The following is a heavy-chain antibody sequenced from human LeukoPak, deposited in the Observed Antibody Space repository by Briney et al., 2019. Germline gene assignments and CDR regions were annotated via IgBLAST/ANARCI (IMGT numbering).Heavy chain of an antibody. V-gene: IGHV3-23*01. CDR3: ARVGSYKNSGPLPFDS. CDR1: GFTFSSYA. D-gene: IGHD1-26*01. J-gene: IGHJ4*02. Sequence: GGSLRLSCAASGFTFSSYAMSWVRQAPGKGLEWVSAISGSGGSTYYADSVKGRFTISRDNSKNTLYLQMNSLTAEDTAVYYCARVGSYKNSGPLPFDSWGQGILATVSS. CDR2: ISGSGGST.